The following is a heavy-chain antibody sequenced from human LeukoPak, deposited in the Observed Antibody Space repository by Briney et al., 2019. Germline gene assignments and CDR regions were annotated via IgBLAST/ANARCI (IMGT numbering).Heavy chain of an antibody. CDR1: GGSISSYY. J-gene: IGHJ4*02. V-gene: IGHV4-4*07. D-gene: IGHD2-21*02. CDR2: IYTSGST. Sequence: SETLSLTCTVSGGSISSYYWSWIRQPAGKGLEWIGRIYTSGSTNYNPSLKSRVTMSVDTSKNQFSLKLSSVTAAYTAVYYCARLTRNRGGDCYYFDYWGQGTLVTVSS. CDR3: ARLTRNRGGDCYYFDY.